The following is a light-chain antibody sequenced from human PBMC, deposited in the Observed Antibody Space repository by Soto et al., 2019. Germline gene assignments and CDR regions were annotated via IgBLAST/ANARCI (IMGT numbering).Light chain of an antibody. CDR2: SAS. Sequence: IEMTQSPSSLSASVGDRITITCRASQSMSLFLNWYQQKPGKAPKLLIYSASTLQSGVPSRFSGGGSGPDFTLTIASLQPEDSATYYCQQSYNLPWTFGPGTKVEIK. J-gene: IGKJ1*01. CDR1: QSMSLF. V-gene: IGKV1-39*01. CDR3: QQSYNLPWT.